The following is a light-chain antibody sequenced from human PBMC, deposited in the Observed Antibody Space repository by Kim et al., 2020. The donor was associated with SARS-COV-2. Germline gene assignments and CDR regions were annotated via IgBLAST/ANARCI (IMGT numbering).Light chain of an antibody. Sequence: SPELTQDPAVSVALGQTVRITCQGDSLIRYYATWYQQKPGQAPILVIYGKNNRPSGIPDRFSGSSSGNTASLTITGTQAVDEADYYCNSRDSNDNVVVGGGTQMFVL. V-gene: IGLV3-19*01. CDR2: GKN. J-gene: IGLJ2*01. CDR3: NSRDSNDNVV. CDR1: SLIRYY.